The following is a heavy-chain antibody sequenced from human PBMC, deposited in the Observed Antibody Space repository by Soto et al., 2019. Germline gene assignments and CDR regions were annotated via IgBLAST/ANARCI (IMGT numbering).Heavy chain of an antibody. V-gene: IGHV4-34*02. Sequence: QVRLQQWGAGLLKPSQTLSLTCAISHLYFSSNYWSWIRQPPGKGPEGLGEINHSGHTDYNPSLQSRVTISAVTSKNPFSFCLASVTAADTAVYCCATGGLFSSWGQGTLVTVSS. J-gene: IGHJ5*02. CDR1: HLYFSSNY. CDR2: INHSGHT. CDR3: ATGGLFSS.